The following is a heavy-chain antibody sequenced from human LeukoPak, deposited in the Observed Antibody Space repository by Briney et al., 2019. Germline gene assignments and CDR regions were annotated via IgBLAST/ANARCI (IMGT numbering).Heavy chain of an antibody. CDR3: ARRHPSYGAFDI. CDR1: GGSISSGDYY. Sequence: SQTLSLTCTVSGGSISSGDYYWSWIRQPPGKGLEWIGYIYYSGSTYYNPSLKSRVTISVDTSKNQFSLKLSSVTAADTAVYYCARRHPSYGAFDIWGQGTMVTVSS. V-gene: IGHV4-30-4*01. CDR2: IYYSGST. J-gene: IGHJ3*02. D-gene: IGHD4-17*01.